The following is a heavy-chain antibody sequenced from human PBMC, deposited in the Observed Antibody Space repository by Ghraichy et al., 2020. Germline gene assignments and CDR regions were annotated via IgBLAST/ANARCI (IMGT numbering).Heavy chain of an antibody. J-gene: IGHJ5*02. CDR1: GGSFNVYY. Sequence: SETLSLTCAVYGGSFNVYYWSWIRQPPGKGLEWIGEINHSGRTKYNPSLKSRVTISVDTSKNQFSLKVNSVTAADTAVYYCARGRRGAFDPWGQGTLVTVSS. V-gene: IGHV4-34*01. CDR3: ARGRRGAFDP. CDR2: INHSGRT. D-gene: IGHD3-10*01.